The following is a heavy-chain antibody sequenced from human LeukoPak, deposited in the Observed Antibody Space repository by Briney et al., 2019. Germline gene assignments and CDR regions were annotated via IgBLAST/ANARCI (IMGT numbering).Heavy chain of an antibody. CDR2: IIPIFGTA. CDR3: ARGGAPHPAPADILAGYNYYYGMDV. D-gene: IGHD3-9*01. Sequence: ASVKVSCKASRGTFSSYAISWVRQAPGQGLEWMGGIIPIFGTANYAQKFQGRVTITADESTSTAYMELSSLRSEDTAVYYCARGGAPHPAPADILAGYNYYYGMDVWGQGTTVTVSS. V-gene: IGHV1-69*13. J-gene: IGHJ6*02. CDR1: RGTFSSYA.